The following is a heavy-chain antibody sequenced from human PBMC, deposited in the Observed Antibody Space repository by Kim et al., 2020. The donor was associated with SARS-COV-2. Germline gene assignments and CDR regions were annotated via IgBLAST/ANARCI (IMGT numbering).Heavy chain of an antibody. CDR1: GGSISSYY. V-gene: IGHV4-59*01. D-gene: IGHD3-22*01. J-gene: IGHJ3*02. CDR3: AREGYFDSSGYYQHDAFDI. CDR2: IYYSGST. Sequence: SETLSLTCIVSGGSISSYYWSWIRQAPGKGLEWIGYIYYSGSTKYTLSLKSRVTISIDRSKNHFSLKLSPVTAADTAVYYCAREGYFDSSGYYQHDAFDIWGQGTMVTVSS.